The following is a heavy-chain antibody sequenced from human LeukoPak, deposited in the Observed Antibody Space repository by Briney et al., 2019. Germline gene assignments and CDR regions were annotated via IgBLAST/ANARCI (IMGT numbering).Heavy chain of an antibody. D-gene: IGHD3-9*01. CDR2: IWYDGSNK. J-gene: IGHJ6*04. V-gene: IGHV3-33*01. Sequence: PGRSLRLSCAASGFTFSSYGMHWVRQAPGKGLEWVAVIWYDGSNKYYADSVKGRFTISRDNSKNTLYRQMNSLRAEDTAVYYCARDPRPGYDILTGYYRYGMDVWGKGTTVTVSS. CDR1: GFTFSSYG. CDR3: ARDPRPGYDILTGYYRYGMDV.